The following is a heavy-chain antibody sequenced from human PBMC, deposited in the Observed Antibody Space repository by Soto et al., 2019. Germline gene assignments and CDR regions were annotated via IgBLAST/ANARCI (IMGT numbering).Heavy chain of an antibody. Sequence: EEQLVQSGAEMGKPGQSLRISCQDSGYSFPNYWISWVRQMPGKGLEWMGKIDPSDSYIIYSPSFHGQVTISTDKSNTSAYLQWSSMKASYTAIYFCARFGHGSRRYWYDPWWQGSRVSLSS. CDR2: IDPSDSYI. CDR1: GYSFPNYW. CDR3: ARFGHGSRRYWYDP. V-gene: IGHV5-10-1*03. D-gene: IGHD2-15*01. J-gene: IGHJ5*02.